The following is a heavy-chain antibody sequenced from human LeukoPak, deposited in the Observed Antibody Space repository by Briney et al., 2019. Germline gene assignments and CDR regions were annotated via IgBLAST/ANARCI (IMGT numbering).Heavy chain of an antibody. D-gene: IGHD3-22*01. CDR1: GGSISSSSYY. CDR3: AGTYYYDSSGPEVFDY. J-gene: IGHJ4*02. Sequence: SETLSLTCTVPGGSISSSSYYWGWIRQPPGKGLEWIGSIYYSGSTYYNPSLKSRVTISVDTSKNQFSLKLSSVTAADTAVYYCAGTYYYDSSGPEVFDYWGQGTLVTVSS. V-gene: IGHV4-39*01. CDR2: IYYSGST.